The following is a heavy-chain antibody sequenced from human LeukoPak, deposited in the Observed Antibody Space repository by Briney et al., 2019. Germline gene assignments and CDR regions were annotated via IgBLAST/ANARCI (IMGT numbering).Heavy chain of an antibody. V-gene: IGHV3-53*01. Sequence: GGSLRLYCAASGFTVSSNYMSWVRRAPGKGLECVSVIYSGGSTYYADSVKGRFTISRDNSKNTLYLQMNSLRAEDTAVYYCAKGLVTTTVTTLDYWGQGTLVTVSS. CDR3: AKGLVTTTVTTLDY. CDR1: GFTVSSNY. J-gene: IGHJ4*02. D-gene: IGHD4-17*01. CDR2: IYSGGST.